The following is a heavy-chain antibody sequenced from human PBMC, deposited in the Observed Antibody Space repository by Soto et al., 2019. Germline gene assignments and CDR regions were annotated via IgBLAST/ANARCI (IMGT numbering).Heavy chain of an antibody. V-gene: IGHV1-69*13. CDR1: GGTFSSYA. CDR2: IIPIFGTA. J-gene: IGHJ6*02. CDR3: ASTANYCNSTSCYYYYGMDV. D-gene: IGHD2-2*01. Sequence: VASVKVSCKASGGTFSSYAISWVRQAPGQGLEWMGGIIPIFGTANYAQKFQGRVTITADESTSTAYMELSSLRSEDTAVYYCASTANYCNSTSCYYYYGMDVWGQGTTVTVSS.